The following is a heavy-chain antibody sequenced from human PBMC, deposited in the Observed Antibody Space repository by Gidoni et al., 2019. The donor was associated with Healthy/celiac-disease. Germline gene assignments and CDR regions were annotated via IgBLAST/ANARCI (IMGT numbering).Heavy chain of an antibody. D-gene: IGHD1-26*01. Sequence: EVQLLESGGGLVQPGGSLRLSCAASGFTFSSYAMSWVRQAPGKGLEWVAAISGSGGSTYYADSVKGRFTISRDNSKNTLYLQMNSLRAEDTAVYYCAKDRASGSHFDYWGQGTLVTVSS. V-gene: IGHV3-23*01. CDR1: GFTFSSYA. J-gene: IGHJ4*02. CDR2: ISGSGGST. CDR3: AKDRASGSHFDY.